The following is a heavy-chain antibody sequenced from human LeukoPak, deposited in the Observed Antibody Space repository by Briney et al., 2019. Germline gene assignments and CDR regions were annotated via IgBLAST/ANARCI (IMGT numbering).Heavy chain of an antibody. V-gene: IGHV3-64*01. CDR1: GLTFSSYA. CDR3: ARARRDCSGGSCYSYYFDF. J-gene: IGHJ4*02. Sequence: GGSLRLSCAASGLTFSSYAIHWVRQAPGKGLEFVSAINRYGDSTYYANSVKGRFTISRDDSKNTVYLQMGSLRAEDMAVYYCARARRDCSGGSCYSYYFDFWGQGTLVTVSS. CDR2: INRYGDST. D-gene: IGHD2-15*01.